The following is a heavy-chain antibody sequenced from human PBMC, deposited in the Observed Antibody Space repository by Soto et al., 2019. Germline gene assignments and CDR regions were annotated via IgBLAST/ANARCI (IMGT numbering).Heavy chain of an antibody. V-gene: IGHV5-10-1*01. CDR1: GYSFTSYW. CDR3: ARNYYDSSGPFDY. D-gene: IGHD3-22*01. J-gene: IGHJ4*02. Sequence: PGESLKLSCKGSGYSFTSYWISWVRQMPGKGLEWMGRIDPSDSYTNYSPSFQGHVTISADKSISTAYLQWSSLKASDTAMYYCARNYYDSSGPFDYWGQGTLVTVSS. CDR2: IDPSDSYT.